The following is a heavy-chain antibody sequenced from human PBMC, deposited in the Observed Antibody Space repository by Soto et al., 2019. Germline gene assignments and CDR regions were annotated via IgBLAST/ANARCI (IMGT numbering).Heavy chain of an antibody. D-gene: IGHD2-15*01. CDR2: IYYSGST. CDR3: VRVRRFYCSGGSCYSYYYYYGMDV. J-gene: IGHJ6*02. CDR1: GGSISSSSYY. V-gene: IGHV4-39*01. Sequence: SETLSLTCTVSGGSISSSSYYWGWIRQPPGKGLEWIGSIYYSGSTYYNPSLKSRVTISVDTSKNQFSLKLSSVTAADTAVYYCVRVRRFYCSGGSCYSYYYYYGMDVWGQGTMVTVSS.